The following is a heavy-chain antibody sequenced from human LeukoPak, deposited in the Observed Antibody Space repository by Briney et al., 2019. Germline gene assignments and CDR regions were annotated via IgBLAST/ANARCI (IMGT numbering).Heavy chain of an antibody. CDR3: ARESQYGEATVTTPGGYYYGMDV. Sequence: SETLSLTCTVSGGSLSSYYWSWIRQPPGKGLEWVGYIYYSGSTNYNPSLKSRVTISVDTSKNQFSLKLSSVTAADTAVYYCARESQYGEATVTTPGGYYYGMDVWGQGTTVTVSS. CDR1: GGSLSSYY. CDR2: IYYSGST. D-gene: IGHD4-17*01. J-gene: IGHJ6*02. V-gene: IGHV4-59*01.